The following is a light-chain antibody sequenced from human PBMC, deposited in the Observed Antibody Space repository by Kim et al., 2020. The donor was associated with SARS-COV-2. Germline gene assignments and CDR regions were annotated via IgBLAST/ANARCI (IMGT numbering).Light chain of an antibody. CDR1: SSTIGSNT. Sequence: QSVLTQPPSASGAPGHWVTISCSGSSSTIGSNTVHWYQQLPGTAPKLLIYSNGQRPSGVPDRFSGSKSGTSGSLAISGLQSEDEADYYCATWDDSLNGAVFGGGTQLTVL. J-gene: IGLJ7*01. CDR3: ATWDDSLNGAV. CDR2: SNG. V-gene: IGLV1-44*01.